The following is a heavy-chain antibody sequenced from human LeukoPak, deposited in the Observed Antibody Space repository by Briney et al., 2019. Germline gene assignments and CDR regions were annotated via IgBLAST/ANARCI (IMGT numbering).Heavy chain of an antibody. CDR3: ANYDSSQDAFDI. J-gene: IGHJ3*02. CDR1: GGTFSSYA. V-gene: IGHV1-69*04. D-gene: IGHD3-22*01. CDR2: IIPILDIA. Sequence: GASVKVSCKASGGTFSSYAISWVRQAPGQGLEWMGRIIPILDIANYAQKFQGRVTITADKSTSTAYMELSSLRSEDTAVYYCANYDSSQDAFDIWGQGTMVTVSS.